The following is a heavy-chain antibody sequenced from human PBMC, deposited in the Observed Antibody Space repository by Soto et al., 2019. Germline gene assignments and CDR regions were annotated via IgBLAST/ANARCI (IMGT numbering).Heavy chain of an antibody. CDR1: GGSISSGGYY. J-gene: IGHJ5*02. CDR3: ARGFGLLWFGELSRFDP. D-gene: IGHD3-10*01. CDR2: IYYSGST. V-gene: IGHV4-31*03. Sequence: QVQLQESGPGLVKPSQTLSLTCTVSGGSISSGGYYWSWIRQHPGKGLEWIGYIYYSGSTYYNPSLKSRVTISVDTSKNQFSLKLSSVTAADTAVYYCARGFGLLWFGELSRFDPWGQGTLVTVSS.